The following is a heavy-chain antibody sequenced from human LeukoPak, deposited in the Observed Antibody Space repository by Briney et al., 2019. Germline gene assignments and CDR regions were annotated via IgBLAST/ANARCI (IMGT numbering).Heavy chain of an antibody. CDR1: GFNVGSKH. J-gene: IGHJ5*02. CDR2: IYPGGDS. CDR3: ARHSVYDILTGYYMNWFDP. D-gene: IGHD3-9*01. V-gene: IGHV3-53*01. Sequence: GGSLRLSCAASGFNVGSKHMNWVRQAPGKGLEWVSGIYPGGDSYYADSLKGRFIISRDISKNTVFLQMNSLRDEDTAVYYCARHSVYDILTGYYMNWFDPWGQGTLVTVSS.